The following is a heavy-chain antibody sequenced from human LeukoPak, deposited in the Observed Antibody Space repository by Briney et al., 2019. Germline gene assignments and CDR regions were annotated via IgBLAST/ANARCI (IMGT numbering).Heavy chain of an antibody. V-gene: IGHV1-3*01. J-gene: IGHJ3*02. Sequence: GASVKVSCKASGYTFTSYAMNWVRQAPGQRLEWMGWINAGNGNTKYSQKFQGRVTITRDTSASTAYMELSSLRSEDTAVYYCARDQSGDSRGGDAFDIWGQGTMVTVSS. CDR2: INAGNGNT. D-gene: IGHD3-10*01. CDR1: GYTFTSYA. CDR3: ARDQSGDSRGGDAFDI.